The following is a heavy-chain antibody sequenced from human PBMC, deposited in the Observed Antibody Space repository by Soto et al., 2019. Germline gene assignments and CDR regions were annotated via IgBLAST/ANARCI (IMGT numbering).Heavy chain of an antibody. V-gene: IGHV3-23*01. CDR2: ISGSGGST. D-gene: IGHD2-21*02. CDR3: AKDGGGAYCGGDCFLFFDY. Sequence: EVQLLESGGGLVQPGGSLRLSCAASGFTFSSYAMSWVRQAPGQGLERVSAISGSGGSTYYADSVKGRFTISRDNSKNTLYLQMNSLRAEDTAVYYCAKDGGGAYCGGDCFLFFDYWGQGTLVTVSS. J-gene: IGHJ4*02. CDR1: GFTFSSYA.